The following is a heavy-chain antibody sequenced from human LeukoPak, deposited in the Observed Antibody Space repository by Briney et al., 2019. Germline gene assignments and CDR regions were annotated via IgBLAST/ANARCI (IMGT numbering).Heavy chain of an antibody. Sequence: AGGSLRLSCAASGFTFSSYEMNWVRQAPGKGLEWVSYISSSGSTIYYADSVKGRFTISRDNAKNSLYLQMNSLRAEDTAVYYCEITNYYYGMDVWGQGTTVTVSS. CDR2: ISSSGSTI. D-gene: IGHD1-14*01. CDR1: GFTFSSYE. V-gene: IGHV3-48*03. CDR3: EITNYYYGMDV. J-gene: IGHJ6*02.